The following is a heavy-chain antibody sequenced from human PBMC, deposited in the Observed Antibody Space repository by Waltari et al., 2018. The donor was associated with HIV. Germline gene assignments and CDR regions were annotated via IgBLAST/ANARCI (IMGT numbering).Heavy chain of an antibody. J-gene: IGHJ4*02. Sequence: QVQLQESGPGLVKPPETLSLTCTVSGYSISSGYYWGWIQQPPGKGLEWIGSIYHSGSTYYNPSLKSRVTISVDTSKNQFSLKLSSVTDADTAVYYCARGDFWSGYSPFDYWGQGTLVTVSS. CDR2: IYHSGST. D-gene: IGHD3-3*01. V-gene: IGHV4-38-2*02. CDR1: GYSISSGYY. CDR3: ARGDFWSGYSPFDY.